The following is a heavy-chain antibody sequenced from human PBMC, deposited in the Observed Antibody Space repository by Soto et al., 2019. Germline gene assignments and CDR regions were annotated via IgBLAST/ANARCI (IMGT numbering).Heavy chain of an antibody. V-gene: IGHV3-30*18. D-gene: IGHD1-26*01. J-gene: IGHJ6*02. CDR1: GFTFRSYG. Sequence: QVELVESGGGVVQPGRSLRLSCAASGFTFRSYGMHWVRQSPGKGLEWVAVASFDGTIKYYGDSVRGRFTISRDNSKNTVDLEMNSLRSEDSAVYYCAKDVQWEQRSFYYYYGMDVWGQGTTVTVSS. CDR2: ASFDGTIK. CDR3: AKDVQWEQRSFYYYYGMDV.